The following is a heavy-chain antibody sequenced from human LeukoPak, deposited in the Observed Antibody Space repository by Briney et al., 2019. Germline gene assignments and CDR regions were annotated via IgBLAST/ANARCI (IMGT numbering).Heavy chain of an antibody. CDR1: GGSFSGYY. CDR3: ARVGYCSSTICYEDMDV. CDR2: INHSGST. D-gene: IGHD2-2*01. Sequence: SETLSLTCAVYGGSFSGYYWRWIRQPPGKGLEWIGEINHSGSTNYNPSLKSRVTISVDTSKNQFSLKLSSVTAADTAVYYCARVGYCSSTICYEDMDVWGKGTTVTVSS. J-gene: IGHJ6*03. V-gene: IGHV4-34*01.